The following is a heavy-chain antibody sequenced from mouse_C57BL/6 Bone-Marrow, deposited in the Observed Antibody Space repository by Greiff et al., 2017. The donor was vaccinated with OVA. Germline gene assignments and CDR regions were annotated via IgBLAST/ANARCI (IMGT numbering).Heavy chain of an antibody. Sequence: LQQPGAELVKPGASVKLSCKASGYTFTSYWMHWVKQRPGQGLEWIGMIHPNSGSTNYNEKFKSKATLTVDKSSSTAYMQLSSLTSEDSAVYYCARGFYYGSSWFAYWGQGTLVTVSA. CDR3: ARGFYYGSSWFAY. CDR1: GYTFTSYW. CDR2: IHPNSGST. J-gene: IGHJ3*01. V-gene: IGHV1-64*01. D-gene: IGHD1-1*01.